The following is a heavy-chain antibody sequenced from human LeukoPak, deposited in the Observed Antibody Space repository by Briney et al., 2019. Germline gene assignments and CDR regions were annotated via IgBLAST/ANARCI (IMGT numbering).Heavy chain of an antibody. CDR2: TWDDGTSK. Sequence: GRSLRLSCAASGFTLSGYAMHWVRQAPGKGLEWVAVTWDDGTSKNYADSVKGRFTISRDTSKKTIYLQMNSLRAEDTAVYYCARDRPYGDYVGGFDSWGQGTLVTVSS. D-gene: IGHD4-17*01. J-gene: IGHJ4*02. CDR3: ARDRPYGDYVGGFDS. CDR1: GFTLSGYA. V-gene: IGHV3-33*01.